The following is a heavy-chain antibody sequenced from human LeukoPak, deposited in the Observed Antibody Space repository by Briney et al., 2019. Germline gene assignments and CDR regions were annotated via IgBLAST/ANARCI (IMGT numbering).Heavy chain of an antibody. CDR1: GFTVSSNS. V-gene: IGHV3-23*01. J-gene: IGHJ1*01. D-gene: IGHD3-16*01. CDR3: AKDDDWGRYKH. CDR2: ISPSGDIT. Sequence: GGSLRLSCTVSGFTVSSNSMSWVRQAPGKGLEWVSGISPSGDITYYTDSVRGWFTISRDNFKNTLSLQVNSLRAEDTAMYYCAKDDDWGRYKHWGQGTLVTVSS.